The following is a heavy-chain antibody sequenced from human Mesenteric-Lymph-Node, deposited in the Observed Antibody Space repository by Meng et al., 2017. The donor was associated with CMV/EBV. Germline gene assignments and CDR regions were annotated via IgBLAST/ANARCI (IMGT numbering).Heavy chain of an antibody. CDR3: ARGRGGYSYGSYFDY. D-gene: IGHD5-18*01. Sequence: GYGGSFSGYYWSWIRQPPGKGLELIGEINHSGSTNSSPSLKSRVTISVDTSKNQFSLKLSSVTAADTAVYYCARGRGGYSYGSYFDYWGRGTLVTVSS. J-gene: IGHJ4*02. CDR2: INHSGST. CDR1: GGSFSGYY. V-gene: IGHV4-34*01.